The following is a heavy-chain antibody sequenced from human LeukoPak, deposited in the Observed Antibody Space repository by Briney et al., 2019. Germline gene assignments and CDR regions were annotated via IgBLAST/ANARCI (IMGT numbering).Heavy chain of an antibody. CDR2: ISWNSGSI. J-gene: IGHJ1*01. CDR3: AKVEYSSSSSQFQH. D-gene: IGHD6-6*01. CDR1: GFTFDDYA. V-gene: IGHV3-9*01. Sequence: GRSLRLSCAASGFTFDDYAMHWVRQAPGKGLEWVSGISWNSGSIGYADSVKGRFTISRDNAKNSLYLQMNSLRAEDTALYYCAKVEYSSSSSQFQHWGQGTLVTVSS.